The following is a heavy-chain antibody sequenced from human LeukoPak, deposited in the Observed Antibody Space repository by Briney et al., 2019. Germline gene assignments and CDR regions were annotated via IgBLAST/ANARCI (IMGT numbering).Heavy chain of an antibody. CDR1: GFTFSSYG. CDR3: AKDLGTRSVHDGFDI. J-gene: IGHJ3*02. CDR2: IRYDATNK. Sequence: GGSLRLSCAASGFTFSSYGMHWVRQAAGEGLEWGAFIRYDATNKYYTDSVKGRFTISRDNTKKTLYMQMNSLRAEATPVYYCAKDLGTRSVHDGFDIWGQGTMVTVSS. D-gene: IGHD1-1*01. V-gene: IGHV3-30*02.